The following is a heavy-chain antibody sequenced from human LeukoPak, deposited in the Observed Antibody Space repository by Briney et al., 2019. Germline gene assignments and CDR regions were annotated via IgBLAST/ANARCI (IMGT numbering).Heavy chain of an antibody. J-gene: IGHJ5*02. V-gene: IGHV3-7*01. CDR3: ARDRTPGVYAIGVFDP. D-gene: IGHD2-8*01. CDR1: GFTFSSYW. Sequence: GGSLRLSCAASGFTFSSYWTSWVRQAPGKGLEWVANIKQDGSEKYYVDSVKGRFTISRDNAKNSLYLQMNSLRAEDTAVYYCARDRTPGVYAIGVFDPWGQGTLVTVSS. CDR2: IKQDGSEK.